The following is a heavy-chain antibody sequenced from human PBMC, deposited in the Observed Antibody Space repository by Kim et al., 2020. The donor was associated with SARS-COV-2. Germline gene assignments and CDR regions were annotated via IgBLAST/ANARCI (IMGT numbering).Heavy chain of an antibody. CDR1: GGTFSSYA. Sequence: SVKVSCKASGGTFSSYAISWVRQAPGQGLEWMGGIIPIFGTANYAQKFQGRVTITADESTSTAYMELSSLRSEDTAVYYCARVGLRFLEWLDYYYGMDVWGQGTTVTVSS. CDR2: IIPIFGTA. D-gene: IGHD3-3*01. J-gene: IGHJ6*02. CDR3: ARVGLRFLEWLDYYYGMDV. V-gene: IGHV1-69*13.